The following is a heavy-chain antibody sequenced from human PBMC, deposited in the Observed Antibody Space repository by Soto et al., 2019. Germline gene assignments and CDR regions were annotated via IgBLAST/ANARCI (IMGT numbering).Heavy chain of an antibody. CDR1: GGTFRTES. D-gene: IGHD4-17*01. CDR3: ARGHEYGGNSDALDD. Sequence: QVHLVQSGAEVKKPGSSVKVSCKYSGGTFRTESINWVRQAPGQGLEWMGGILPFFGTADYAPRFQGRVTITADGATTTAYIDLRSLTSQETAVYYCARGHEYGGNSDALDDWGHGTMVTVSS. J-gene: IGHJ3*01. CDR2: ILPFFGTA. V-gene: IGHV1-69*13.